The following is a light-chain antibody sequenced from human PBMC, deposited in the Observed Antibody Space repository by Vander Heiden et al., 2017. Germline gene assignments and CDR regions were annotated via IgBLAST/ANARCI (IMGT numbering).Light chain of an antibody. Sequence: DIQMTQSPSSLSASVGDRVTITCRASQSISSYLNSYQQKPGKAPKLLIYAASSLQSGVPSRFSGSGSGTDFTLTISSLQPEDFATYYCQQSSSTRWTFGQGTKVEIK. CDR3: QQSSSTRWT. CDR1: QSISSY. J-gene: IGKJ1*01. CDR2: AAS. V-gene: IGKV1-39*01.